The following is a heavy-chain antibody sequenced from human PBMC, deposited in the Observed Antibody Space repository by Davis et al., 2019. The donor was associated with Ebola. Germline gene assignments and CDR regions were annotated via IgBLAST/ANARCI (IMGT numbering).Heavy chain of an antibody. V-gene: IGHV1-46*01. J-gene: IGHJ3*02. CDR2: INPSGGST. CDR3: ASLGYYYDSSGFDAFDI. Sequence: ASVKVSCKASGYTFTSYYMHWVRQAPGQGLEWMGIINPSGGSTSYAQKFQGRVTMTRDTSTSTVYMELSSLRSEDTAVYYCASLGYYYDSSGFDAFDIWGQGTMVTVSS. CDR1: GYTFTSYY. D-gene: IGHD3-22*01.